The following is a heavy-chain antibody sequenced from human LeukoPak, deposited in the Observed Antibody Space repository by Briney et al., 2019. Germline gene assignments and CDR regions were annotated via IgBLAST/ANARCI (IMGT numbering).Heavy chain of an antibody. CDR3: ARVRGPTVATMYYDY. CDR1: GFTFSSYA. J-gene: IGHJ4*02. V-gene: IGHV3-30-3*01. CDR2: ISYDGSNK. D-gene: IGHD4-23*01. Sequence: GGSLRLSCAASGFTFSSYAMNWVRQAPGKGLEWVAVISYDGSNKYYADSVKGRFTISRDNAKNSLYLQMNSLRDEDTAVYYCARVRGPTVATMYYDYWGQGTLITVSS.